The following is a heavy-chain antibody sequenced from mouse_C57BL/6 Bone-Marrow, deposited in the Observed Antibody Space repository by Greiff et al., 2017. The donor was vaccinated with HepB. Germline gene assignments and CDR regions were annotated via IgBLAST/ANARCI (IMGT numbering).Heavy chain of an antibody. Sequence: EVQRVESGGGLVQPGESLKLSCESNEYEFPSHDMSWVRKTPEKRLELVAAINSDGGSTYYPDTMERRCIISRDNTKRTRYLHMSSLRSDDTALYYCGSLYRDWGQGTLVTVSA. V-gene: IGHV5-2*01. J-gene: IGHJ3*01. CDR3: GSLYRD. D-gene: IGHD2-12*01. CDR1: EYEFPSHD. CDR2: INSDGGST.